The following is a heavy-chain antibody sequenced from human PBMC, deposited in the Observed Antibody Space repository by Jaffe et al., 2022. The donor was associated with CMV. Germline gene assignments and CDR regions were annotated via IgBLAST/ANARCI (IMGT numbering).Heavy chain of an antibody. V-gene: IGHV1-18*04. CDR2: ISAYNGNT. D-gene: IGHD2-2*01. CDR1: GYTFTSYG. CDR3: AREGYCSSTSCYARAPYYYYYYMDV. J-gene: IGHJ6*03. Sequence: QVQLVQSGAEVKKPGASVKVSCKASGYTFTSYGISWVRQAPGQGLEWMGWISAYNGNTNYAQKLQGRVTMTTDTSTSTAYMELRSLRSDDTAVYYCAREGYCSSTSCYARAPYYYYYYMDVWGKGTTVTVSS.